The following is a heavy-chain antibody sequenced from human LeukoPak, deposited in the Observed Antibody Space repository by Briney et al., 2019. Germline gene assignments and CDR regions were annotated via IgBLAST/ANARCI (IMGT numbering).Heavy chain of an antibody. CDR2: INWNGGSP. D-gene: IGHD3-10*01. Sequence: GGSLRLSCAASGLTFDDYGMSWVRLAPGKGLEWVSGINWNGGSPSYADSVKGRFTMSRDNSKNTLYLQMNSLRAEDTAVYYCAKDRRAGSYDYWGQGTLVTVSS. CDR1: GLTFDDYG. CDR3: AKDRRAGSYDY. J-gene: IGHJ4*02. V-gene: IGHV3-20*04.